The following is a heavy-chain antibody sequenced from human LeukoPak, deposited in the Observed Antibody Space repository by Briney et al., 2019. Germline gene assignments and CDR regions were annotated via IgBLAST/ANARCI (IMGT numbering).Heavy chain of an antibody. CDR3: TRDGGLLPDD. Sequence: AGSLRLSCAASGFPFSTYAMHWLRQPPGKGRMWVSRISPDGTSRAYAHTVQGRFNISRHYAKNTLSLQMNSLTPEDTAVYYCTRDGGLLPDDWGRGAMVSVS. CDR1: GFPFSTYA. J-gene: IGHJ4*02. D-gene: IGHD2-21*02. V-gene: IGHV3-74*01. CDR2: ISPDGTSR.